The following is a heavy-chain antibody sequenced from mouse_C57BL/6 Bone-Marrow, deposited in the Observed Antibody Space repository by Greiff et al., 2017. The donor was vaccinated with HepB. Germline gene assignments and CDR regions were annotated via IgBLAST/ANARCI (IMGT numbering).Heavy chain of an antibody. CDR3: ARCYGSSPFDY. J-gene: IGHJ2*01. V-gene: IGHV1-80*01. CDR1: GYAFSSYW. Sequence: QVQLKESGAELVKPGASVKISCKASGYAFSSYWMNWVKQRPGKGLEWIGQIYPGDGDTNYNGKFKGKATLTADKSSSTAYMQLSSLTSEDSAVYFCARCYGSSPFDYWGQGTTLTVSS. CDR2: IYPGDGDT. D-gene: IGHD1-1*01.